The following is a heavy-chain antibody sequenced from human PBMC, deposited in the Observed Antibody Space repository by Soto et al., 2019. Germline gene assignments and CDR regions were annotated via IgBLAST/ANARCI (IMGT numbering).Heavy chain of an antibody. CDR1: GFTFSSHA. Sequence: GGSLRLSCTASGFTFSSHAMTWVRQAPGKGLEWVSGLSDSGDSIYYADSVKGRFTIYRDNSMNTLYLQMNTLRVEDAAVYYCAKTPYNIPTRQPFDIWGQGTMVTVSS. V-gene: IGHV3-23*01. CDR3: AKTPYNIPTRQPFDI. J-gene: IGHJ3*02. CDR2: LSDSGDSI. D-gene: IGHD3-10*01.